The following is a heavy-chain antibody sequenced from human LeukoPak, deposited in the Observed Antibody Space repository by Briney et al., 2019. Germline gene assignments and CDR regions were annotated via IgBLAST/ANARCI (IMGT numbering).Heavy chain of an antibody. CDR3: ARDREGSGAFDI. CDR2: INPNSGGT. D-gene: IGHD3-10*01. J-gene: IGHJ3*02. CDR1: GYTFTGYY. V-gene: IGHV1-2*02. Sequence: ASVNVSCKASGYTFTGYYMHWVRQAPGQGLEWMGWINPNSGGTSYAQKFQGRVTMTRDTSISTAYMELSRLRSDDTAVYYCARDREGSGAFDIWGQGTMVTVSS.